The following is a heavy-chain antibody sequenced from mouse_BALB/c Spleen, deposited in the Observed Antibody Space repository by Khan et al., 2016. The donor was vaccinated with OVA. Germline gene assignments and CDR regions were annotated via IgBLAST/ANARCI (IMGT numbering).Heavy chain of an antibody. CDR2: IWGDGST. CDR3: ASAYTYDRALDY. D-gene: IGHD2-14*01. CDR1: GFSLTGYG. J-gene: IGHJ4*01. V-gene: IGHV2-6-7*01. Sequence: VELVESGPGLVAPSQSLSITCTVSGFSLTGYGVNWVRQPPGKGLEWLGMIWGDGSTDYNSALKSRLSISKDNSKSPAFLRMNSVQTDDKAGYCCASAYTYDRALDYWGQGTSVTVSS.